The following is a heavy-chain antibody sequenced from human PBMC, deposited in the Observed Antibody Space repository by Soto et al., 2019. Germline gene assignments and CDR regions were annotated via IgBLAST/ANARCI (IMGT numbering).Heavy chain of an antibody. V-gene: IGHV1-3*05. J-gene: IGHJ4*02. CDR3: ARDGVRDGYMYALDS. CDR1: GYTFISYV. CDR2: IFPDSGNT. D-gene: IGHD5-12*01. Sequence: QVQLVQSGAEEKNPGASVKVSCKASGYTFISYVIHWGRQAPGQRLEWMGWIFPDSGNTKSSQKFQGRVNITRDISASTANKDLSSLRSEDTAVYFCARDGVRDGYMYALDSWGQGTLVSVSS.